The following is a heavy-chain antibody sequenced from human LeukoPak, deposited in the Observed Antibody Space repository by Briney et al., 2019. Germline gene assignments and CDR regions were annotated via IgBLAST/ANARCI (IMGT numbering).Heavy chain of an antibody. CDR3: ARDSSWYESPYIFDY. D-gene: IGHD6-13*01. CDR2: IYSGGST. Sequence: GSLRLSCAASGFTVSNNYMSWVRQAPGKGLEWVSVIYSGGSTYYADSVKGRFTISRDNSKNTLYLQMNSLRAEDTAVYYCARDSSWYESPYIFDYWGQGTLVTVSS. J-gene: IGHJ4*02. V-gene: IGHV3-66*01. CDR1: GFTVSNNY.